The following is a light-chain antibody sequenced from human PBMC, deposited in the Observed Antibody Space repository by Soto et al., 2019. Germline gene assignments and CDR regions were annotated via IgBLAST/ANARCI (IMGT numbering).Light chain of an antibody. CDR3: QQYATSPLT. CDR2: GAF. Sequence: EIALTQSPGTLSVSPGERATLSCRASQSVGRNYLAWYQQKPGQAPRLLIYGAFIRATGIPDRFSGRGSGTDFILSISRLEPEDFAVYYWQQYATSPLTFGGGTKIETK. V-gene: IGKV3-20*01. CDR1: QSVGRNY. J-gene: IGKJ4*01.